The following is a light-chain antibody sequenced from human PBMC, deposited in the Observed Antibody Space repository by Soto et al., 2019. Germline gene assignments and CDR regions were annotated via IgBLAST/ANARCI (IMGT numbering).Light chain of an antibody. CDR3: QQYVHWPPGA. CDR1: QSVSSS. Sequence: EIVVTQSPATLSVSPGERVTLSCRASQSVSSSLAWYQQRPGQAPRLLIYDTSTWAAGIAARFSGSGSGTEFTITISSLQSEDSAVYYCQQYVHWPPGAFGQGTKVDIK. V-gene: IGKV3-15*01. CDR2: DTS. J-gene: IGKJ1*01.